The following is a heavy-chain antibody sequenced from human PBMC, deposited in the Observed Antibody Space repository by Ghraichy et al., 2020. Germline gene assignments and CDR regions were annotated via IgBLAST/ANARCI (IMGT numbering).Heavy chain of an antibody. CDR3: ARGFKLLLRHSSLYPFDY. CDR1: GFTFSSYW. Sequence: GGSLRLSCAASGFTFSSYWMSWVRQAPGKGLEWVANIKQDGSEKYYVDSVKGRFTISRDNAKNSLYLQMNSLRAEDTAVYYCARGFKLLLRHSSLYPFDYWGQGTLVTVSS. J-gene: IGHJ4*02. CDR2: IKQDGSEK. D-gene: IGHD2-15*01. V-gene: IGHV3-7*01.